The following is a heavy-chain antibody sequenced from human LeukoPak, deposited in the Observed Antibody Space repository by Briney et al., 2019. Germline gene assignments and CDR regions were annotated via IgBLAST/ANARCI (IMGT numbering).Heavy chain of an antibody. Sequence: SETLSLTCTVSGGSISSYYWSWIRQPPGKGLEWIGYIYYSGSTNYNPSLKSRVTISVDTSKNQFSLKLSPVTAADTAVYYCARNGGYSYGWSIDYWGQGTLSPSPQ. CDR3: ARNGGYSYGWSIDY. CDR2: IYYSGST. CDR1: GGSISSYY. D-gene: IGHD5-18*01. V-gene: IGHV4-59*01. J-gene: IGHJ4*02.